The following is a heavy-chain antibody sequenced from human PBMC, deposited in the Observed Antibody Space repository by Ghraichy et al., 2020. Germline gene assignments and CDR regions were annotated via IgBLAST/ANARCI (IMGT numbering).Heavy chain of an antibody. CDR3: ARHRYSNGFYFDY. CDR1: GFTFSSYS. V-gene: IGHV3-48*02. CDR2: ISVTSSTI. J-gene: IGHJ4*02. Sequence: GGSLRLSCAASGFTFSSYSMNWVRQAPGKGLEWISYISVTSSTIYYADSVRGRFTVSRDNAKNSLYLQMSSLRDEDTAVYYCARHRYSNGFYFDYWGQGTLVTVSS. D-gene: IGHD6-19*01.